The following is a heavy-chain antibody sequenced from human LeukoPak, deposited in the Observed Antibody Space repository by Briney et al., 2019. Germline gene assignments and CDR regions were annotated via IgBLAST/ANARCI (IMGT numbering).Heavy chain of an antibody. CDR3: AKGPFRAAASNWFDP. J-gene: IGHJ5*02. Sequence: PGGSLRLSCAASGFTFSSYAMSWVRQAPGKGLEWVSAISGSGGSTYYADSVKGRFTISRDNSKDTLYLQMNSLRAEDTAVYYCAKGPFRAAASNWFDPWGQGTLVTVSS. CDR2: ISGSGGST. D-gene: IGHD6-13*01. V-gene: IGHV3-23*01. CDR1: GFTFSSYA.